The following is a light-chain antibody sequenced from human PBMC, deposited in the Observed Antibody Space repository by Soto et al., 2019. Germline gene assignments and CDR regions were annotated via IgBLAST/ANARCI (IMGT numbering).Light chain of an antibody. CDR2: WAS. J-gene: IGKJ2*01. CDR3: QQYYTTPYT. CDR1: QSLLYSSNNKNY. V-gene: IGKV4-1*01. Sequence: DIVMTQSPDSLAVSLGEGATINCKSSQSLLYSSNNKNYLAWYRQRPGQPPKLLIYWASTRESGVPDRFSGSGSGTDFTLTISSLQAEDVAVYYCQQYYTTPYTFGQGTKLEIK.